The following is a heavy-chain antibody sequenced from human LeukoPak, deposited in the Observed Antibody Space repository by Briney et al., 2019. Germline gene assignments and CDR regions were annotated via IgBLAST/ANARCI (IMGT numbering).Heavy chain of an antibody. J-gene: IGHJ4*02. D-gene: IGHD1-26*01. CDR1: GFTFSDYY. V-gene: IGHV3-11*01. CDR2: IGSSGSTI. CDR3: ARDTPREPICDY. Sequence: GGYLRLSCAASGFTFSDYYMSWIRQAPGKGLEWVSYIGSSGSTIYYADSAKGRFTISRDNAKNSLYLQMNSLRAEDTAVYYCARDTPREPICDYWGQGTLVTVSS.